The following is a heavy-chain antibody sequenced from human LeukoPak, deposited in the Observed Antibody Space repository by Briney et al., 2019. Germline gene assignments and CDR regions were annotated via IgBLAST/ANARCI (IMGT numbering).Heavy chain of an antibody. V-gene: IGHV3-48*03. D-gene: IGHD6-19*01. Sequence: PGGSLRLSCAASGFTFSSYEMNWVRQAPGKGLEWVSYISSSGSTIYYADSVKGRFTISRDNAKNSLYLQMNSLRAEDTAVYYCARGSQWNYYMDVWGTGTTVTISS. CDR1: GFTFSSYE. CDR3: ARGSQWNYYMDV. J-gene: IGHJ6*03. CDR2: ISSSGSTI.